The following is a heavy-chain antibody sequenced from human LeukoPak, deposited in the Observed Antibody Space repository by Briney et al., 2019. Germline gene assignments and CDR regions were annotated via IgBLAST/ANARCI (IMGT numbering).Heavy chain of an antibody. Sequence: GGSLRLSCSVSGFTFSTYVMHWVRQAPGKGLGYVSAISSNGDNTYYADSVKGRFTISRDNSKDTLYLQMSSLRADDTAVYYCVRGTGYWGQGTLVTVSS. CDR1: GFTFSTYV. CDR3: VRGTGY. CDR2: ISSNGDNT. J-gene: IGHJ4*02. V-gene: IGHV3-64D*06.